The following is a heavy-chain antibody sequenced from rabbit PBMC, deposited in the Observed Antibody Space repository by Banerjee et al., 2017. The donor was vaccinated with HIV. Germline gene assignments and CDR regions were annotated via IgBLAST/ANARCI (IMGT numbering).Heavy chain of an antibody. J-gene: IGHJ6*01. V-gene: IGHV1S45*01. D-gene: IGHD4-1*01. CDR2: IYAGSSGDT. Sequence: QEQLEESGGDLVKPGASLTLTCTASGFSFSRYWLSWVRQAPGKGLEWIACIYAGSSGDTYYASWVNGRFTISRSTSLNTVDLKMTSLTAADTATYFCARDTGAWGDFSLWGPGTLVTVS. CDR1: GFSFSRYW. CDR3: ARDTGAWGDFSL.